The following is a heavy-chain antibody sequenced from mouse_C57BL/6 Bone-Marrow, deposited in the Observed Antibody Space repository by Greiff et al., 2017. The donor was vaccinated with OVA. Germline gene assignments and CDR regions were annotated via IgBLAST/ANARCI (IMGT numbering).Heavy chain of an antibody. CDR2: ISSGGSYT. CDR3: AIETGTDWYFDV. J-gene: IGHJ1*03. Sequence: EVHLVESGGDLVKPGGSLKLSCAASGFTFSSYGMSWVRQTPDKRLEWVATISSGGSYTYYPDSVKGRFTISRDNAKNTLYLQMSSLKSEDTAMYYCAIETGTDWYFDVWGTGTTVTVSS. D-gene: IGHD4-1*01. CDR1: GFTFSSYG. V-gene: IGHV5-6*01.